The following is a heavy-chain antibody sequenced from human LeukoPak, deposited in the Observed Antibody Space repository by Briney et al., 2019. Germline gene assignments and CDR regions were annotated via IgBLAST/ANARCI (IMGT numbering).Heavy chain of an antibody. CDR1: GFAFSSYG. Sequence: GGSLRLSCSASGFAFSSYGMHWVRQAPGKGLECVSAISGNGVSTYYADSVKDRFTISRDNPKNTLYLQMSSLRADDTAVYYCVSFSDANYHNSYGMDVWGQGTTVTVSS. CDR3: VSFSDANYHNSYGMDV. CDR2: ISGNGVST. J-gene: IGHJ6*02. D-gene: IGHD5-24*01. V-gene: IGHV3-64D*06.